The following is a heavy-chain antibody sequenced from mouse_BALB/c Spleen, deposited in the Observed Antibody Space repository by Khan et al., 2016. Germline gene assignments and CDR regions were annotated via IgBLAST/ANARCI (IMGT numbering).Heavy chain of an antibody. Sequence: QVQLKQSGPGLVAPSQSLSITCTVSGFSIIAYGVNWVRQPPGKGLEWLGMIWGDGSTDYNSDRKSRLNITKDNSKSQVFLKMNSLQTDDTAKYYCARDGWGYYAMDYWGRGTSVTVSS. D-gene: IGHD2-2*01. CDR1: GFSIIAYG. CDR2: IWGDGST. J-gene: IGHJ4*01. CDR3: ARDGWGYYAMDY. V-gene: IGHV2-6-7*01.